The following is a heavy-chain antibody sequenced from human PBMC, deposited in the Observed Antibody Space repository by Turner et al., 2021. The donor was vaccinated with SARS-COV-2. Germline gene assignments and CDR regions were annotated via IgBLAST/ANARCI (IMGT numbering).Heavy chain of an antibody. CDR3: ATIAAAGIAVYHYYGMDV. V-gene: IGHV3-21*01. D-gene: IGHD6-13*01. CDR1: GFTFSSYS. J-gene: IGHJ6*02. CDR2: ITSSSSYI. Sequence: EVQLVESGGGLVKPGGSLRPSWAASGFTFSSYSMNWVRQAPGKGLEWVSSITSSSSYIYYADSVKGRFTIARDNAKNSLYLQMNSLRAEDTAVYYCATIAAAGIAVYHYYGMDVWGQGTTVTVSS.